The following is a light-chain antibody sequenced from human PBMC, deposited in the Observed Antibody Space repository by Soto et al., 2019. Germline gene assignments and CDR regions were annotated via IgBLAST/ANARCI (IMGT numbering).Light chain of an antibody. J-gene: IGKJ1*01. CDR2: LAS. V-gene: IGKV3-20*01. CDR3: QQYGSSPWT. CDR1: QSVANNY. Sequence: EIVLTQSPGTLSLSPGERATLSCRASQSVANNYLAWYQQKAGQAPRLLIYLASNRAAGTPDRFSGSGSGEDITLTINRLEHEDFAVYFYQQYGSSPWTFGQGTKVDIK.